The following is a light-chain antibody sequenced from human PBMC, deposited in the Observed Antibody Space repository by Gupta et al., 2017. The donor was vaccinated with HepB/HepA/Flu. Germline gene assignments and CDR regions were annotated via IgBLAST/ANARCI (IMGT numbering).Light chain of an antibody. V-gene: IGKV1-16*02. CDR3: QQYHSYPLT. Sequence: DIQMTQSPSSLSASVGDRVTITCRASQGIGNYLAWFQQKPGAAPKSLIYAASSLQSGVPSKFSGSVSATDFTLTISNLQPEDVATYYCQQYHSYPLTFGQGTRLEIK. CDR2: AAS. J-gene: IGKJ5*01. CDR1: QGIGNY.